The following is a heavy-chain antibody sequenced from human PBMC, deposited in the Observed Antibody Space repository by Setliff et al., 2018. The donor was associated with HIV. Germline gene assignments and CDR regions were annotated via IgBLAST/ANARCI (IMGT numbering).Heavy chain of an antibody. V-gene: IGHV1-3*01. Sequence: ASVKVSCKASGYTFISYAIHWVRQAPGQSLEWMGWITGGSGNTKYSEKFQGRVTLTRDTSASTAYMELSSLRSEDTAVYYCARKGSGSSFDFEYWGQGTLVPVSS. J-gene: IGHJ4*02. D-gene: IGHD3-10*01. CDR3: ARKGSGSSFDFEY. CDR1: GYTFISYA. CDR2: ITGGSGNT.